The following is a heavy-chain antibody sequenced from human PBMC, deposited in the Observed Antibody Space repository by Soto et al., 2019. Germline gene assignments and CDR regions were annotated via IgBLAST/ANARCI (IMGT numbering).Heavy chain of an antibody. J-gene: IGHJ3*02. CDR2: IYWDDDK. Sequence: SGPTLVKPTQTLTLTCTFSGFSLSTSGVGVGWIRQPPGKALEWLALIYWDDDKRYSPSLKSRLTITKDTSKNQVVLTMTNMDPVDTATYYCAHSRAVVAATVADRLDAFDIWGQGTMVTVSS. CDR1: GFSLSTSGVG. CDR3: AHSRAVVAATVADRLDAFDI. D-gene: IGHD2-15*01. V-gene: IGHV2-5*02.